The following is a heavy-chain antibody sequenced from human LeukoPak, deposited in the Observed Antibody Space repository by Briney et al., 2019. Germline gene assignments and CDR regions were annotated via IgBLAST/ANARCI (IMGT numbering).Heavy chain of an antibody. CDR1: GYSINSAYY. V-gene: IGHV4-38-2*01. Sequence: PSETLSLTCAVSGYSINSAYYWGWIRQPPGKGLEWIGSMYHSGTTYYNPSLKSRVTISVDTSKNQFSLKLNSVTAADTAVYYCARLTPGKNWFDPWGQGTLVTVSS. CDR3: ARLTPGKNWFDP. D-gene: IGHD3-10*01. J-gene: IGHJ5*02. CDR2: MYHSGTT.